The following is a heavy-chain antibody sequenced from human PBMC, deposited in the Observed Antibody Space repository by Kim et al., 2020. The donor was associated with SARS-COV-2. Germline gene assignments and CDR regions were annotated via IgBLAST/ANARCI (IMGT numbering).Heavy chain of an antibody. J-gene: IGHJ5*02. CDR2: ISYEGSTQ. Sequence: GGSLRLSCAAYGFTFSSHVMHWVRQAPGKGREWVALISYEGSTQKYTDSVKGRFTVSRDNSKNTLFLQMNSLRPEDTAVYYCARNLVGDTDLGPWGQGTLLTVSS. CDR3: ARNLVGDTDLGP. CDR1: GFTFSSHV. V-gene: IGHV3-30*03. D-gene: IGHD1-26*01.